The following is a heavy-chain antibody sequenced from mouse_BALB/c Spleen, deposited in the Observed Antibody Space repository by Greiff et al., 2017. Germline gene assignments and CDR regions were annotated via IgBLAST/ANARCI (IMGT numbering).Heavy chain of an antibody. CDR2: IYPGSGST. D-gene: IGHD1-1*01. V-gene: IGHV1S22*01. CDR1: GYSFTSYW. Sequence: LQQSGAELVRPGASVKLSCKASGYSFTSYWMHWVKQRHGQGLEWIGNIYPGSGSTNYDEKFKSKGTLTVDTSSSTAYMHLSSLTSEDSAVYYCTRRGYYGSMYYFDYWGQGTTLTVSS. J-gene: IGHJ2*01. CDR3: TRRGYYGSMYYFDY.